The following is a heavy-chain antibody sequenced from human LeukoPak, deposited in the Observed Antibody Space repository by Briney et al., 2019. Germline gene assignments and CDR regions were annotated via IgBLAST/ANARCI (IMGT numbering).Heavy chain of an antibody. CDR1: GYTFTGYY. D-gene: IGHD3-22*01. CDR3: ARDNDSSSYYDY. CDR2: INPNSGGT. Sequence: ASVKVSCKASGYTFTGYYMHWVRQAPGQGLEWMGWINPNSGGTNYAQKFQGRVTMTRDTSISTAYMELSRLRSDDTAVYYCARDNDSSSYYDYWGQGTLVTVSS. V-gene: IGHV1-2*02. J-gene: IGHJ4*02.